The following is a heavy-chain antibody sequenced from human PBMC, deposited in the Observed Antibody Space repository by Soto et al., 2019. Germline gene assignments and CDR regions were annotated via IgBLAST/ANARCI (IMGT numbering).Heavy chain of an antibody. CDR1: GGSFSGYY. CDR2: INHSGST. D-gene: IGHD6-13*01. J-gene: IGHJ6*03. CDR3: ARGRPDSSYYYYMDV. Sequence: SQTLSLTCAVYGGSFSGYYWSWIRQPPGKGLEWIGEINHSGSTNYNPSLKSRVTISVDTSKNQFSLKLSSVTAADTAVYYCARGRPDSSYYYYMDVWGKGTTVTVSS. V-gene: IGHV4-34*01.